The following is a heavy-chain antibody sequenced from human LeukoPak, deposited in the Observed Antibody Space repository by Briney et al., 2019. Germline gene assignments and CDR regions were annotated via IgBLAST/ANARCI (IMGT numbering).Heavy chain of an antibody. Sequence: SLRLSSAASGLTLRGYTMNSVGQAPGKELEYVSGIDTNSNWGVTYYTYSVKGRFTISRANSKNTLYLQMGSLSAEDMAVYYCARAVGEWLSSYYFDYWGQGTLVTVSS. J-gene: IGHJ4*02. CDR3: ARAVGEWLSSYYFDY. CDR1: GLTLRGYT. V-gene: IGHV3-64*01. D-gene: IGHD3-3*01. CDR2: IDTNSNWGVT.